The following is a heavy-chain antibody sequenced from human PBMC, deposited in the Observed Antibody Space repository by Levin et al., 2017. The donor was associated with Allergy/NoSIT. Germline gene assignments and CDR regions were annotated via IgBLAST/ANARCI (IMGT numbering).Heavy chain of an antibody. J-gene: IGHJ3*02. CDR3: AREWGGENSFDALDT. V-gene: IGHV4-59*01. CDR1: GGSIGTYY. D-gene: IGHD2-21*01. Sequence: PGGSLRLSCTVSGGSIGTYYWGWIRQTPGKGLEWIGYIHYSGNTNYNPSLQSRVSISVDTSKNQFSLNLSSVTAADTAVYFCAREWGGENSFDALDTWGQGTMVTVSS. CDR2: IHYSGNT.